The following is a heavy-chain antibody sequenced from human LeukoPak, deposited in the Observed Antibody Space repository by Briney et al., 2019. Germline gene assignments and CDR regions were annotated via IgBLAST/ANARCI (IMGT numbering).Heavy chain of an antibody. CDR3: AKDISGYDSFDY. J-gene: IGHJ4*02. D-gene: IGHD5-12*01. CDR1: GFTFSNYA. CDR2: ISTTDATT. Sequence: GGSLRLSCAASGFTFSNYAMNWVRQAPGKGLEWVSGISTTDATTSYADSVKGRFTISRDNSKNTLHLQMNSLRAEDTAKYYCAKDISGYDSFDYWGQGTQVTVSS. V-gene: IGHV3-23*01.